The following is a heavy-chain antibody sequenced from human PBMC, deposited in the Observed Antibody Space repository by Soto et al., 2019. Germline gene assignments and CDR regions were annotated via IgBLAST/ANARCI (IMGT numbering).Heavy chain of an antibody. CDR3: ASRDPGTSVDY. V-gene: IGHV4-4*02. J-gene: IGHJ4*02. CDR1: GGSFTSNNW. Sequence: SETLSLTCAVSGGSFTSNNWWTWVRQPPGQGLEWIGEIYRTGSTNYNPSLKSRVTISLDKSENQFSLKVTSLTAADTAVYYCASRDPGTSVDYWGQRTLVTVSS. CDR2: IYRTGST. D-gene: IGHD1-7*01.